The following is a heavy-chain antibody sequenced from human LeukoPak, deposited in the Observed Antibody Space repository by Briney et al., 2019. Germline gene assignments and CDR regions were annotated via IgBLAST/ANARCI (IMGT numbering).Heavy chain of an antibody. CDR1: GYTXTGYY. CDR2: INPNSGGT. CDR3: ARNRGIAAARSWFDP. Sequence: ASVKVSCKASGYTXTGYYIHGVRQAPGQGLEWMGWINPNSGGTNYAQKFQGRVTMTRDTSISTAYMELSRLRSDDTAVYYCARNRGIAAARSWFDPWGQGTLVTVSS. V-gene: IGHV1-2*02. J-gene: IGHJ5*02. D-gene: IGHD6-13*01.